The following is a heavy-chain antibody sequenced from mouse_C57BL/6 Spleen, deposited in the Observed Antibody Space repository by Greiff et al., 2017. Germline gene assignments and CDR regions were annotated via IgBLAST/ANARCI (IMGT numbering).Heavy chain of an antibody. CDR3: ARDQDYDYDWFAY. Sequence: EVQLQQSGPGLVKPSQSLSLTCSVTGYSITSGYYWNWIRQFPGNKLEWMGYISYDGSNNYNPSLKNRISITRDTSKNQFFLKLNSVTTEDTATYYCARDQDYDYDWFAYWGQGTLVTVSA. CDR1: GYSITSGYY. V-gene: IGHV3-6*01. D-gene: IGHD2-4*01. CDR2: ISYDGSN. J-gene: IGHJ3*01.